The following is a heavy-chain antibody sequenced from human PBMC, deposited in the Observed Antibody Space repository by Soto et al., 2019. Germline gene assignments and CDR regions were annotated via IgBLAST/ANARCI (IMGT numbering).Heavy chain of an antibody. CDR3: TRRPGS. Sequence: EVQLVESGGGLVQPGESLRLSCAASGFTVSNNYMSWVRQAPGKGLEWVSFTYSGGNTYYADSVKGRFTISRDKSKNTLYLQMNNLRVEDTAVYYCTRRPGSWGQGTLVTVSS. CDR1: GFTVSNNY. CDR2: TYSGGNT. J-gene: IGHJ5*02. D-gene: IGHD7-27*01. V-gene: IGHV3-66*01.